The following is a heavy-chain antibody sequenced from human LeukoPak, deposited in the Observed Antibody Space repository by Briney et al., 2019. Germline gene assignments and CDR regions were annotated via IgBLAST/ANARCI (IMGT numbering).Heavy chain of an antibody. CDR2: ISAYNGNT. CDR1: GYTFTSYG. CDR3: ARDRLGYYDSIHEVWVGSYFDY. D-gene: IGHD3-22*01. Sequence: ASVKVSCKASGYTFTSYGISWVRQAPGQGLEWMGWISAYNGNTNYAQKLQGRVTMTTDTSTSTVYMELSSLRSEDTAVYYCARDRLGYYDSIHEVWVGSYFDYWGQGTLVTVSS. J-gene: IGHJ4*02. V-gene: IGHV1-18*01.